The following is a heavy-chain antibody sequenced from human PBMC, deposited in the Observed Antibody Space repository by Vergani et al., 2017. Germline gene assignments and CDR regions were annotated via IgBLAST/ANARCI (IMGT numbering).Heavy chain of an antibody. V-gene: IGHV3-30*03. CDR3: ARDRAAAGTFDY. CDR1: GFSFRGHG. J-gene: IGHJ4*02. CDR2: ISYDGSNK. D-gene: IGHD6-13*01. Sequence: QVHLVVSGGGVVQPGRSLTLSCVASGFSFRGHGMHWVRQAPGKGLEWVAVISYDGSNKYYADSVKGRFTISRDNSKNTLYLQMNSLRVEDTAVYYCARDRAAAGTFDYWGQGTLVTVSS.